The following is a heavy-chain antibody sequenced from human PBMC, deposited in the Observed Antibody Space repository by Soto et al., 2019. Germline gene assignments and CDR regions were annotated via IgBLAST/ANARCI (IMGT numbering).Heavy chain of an antibody. CDR2: ISGSGGST. J-gene: IGHJ6*03. Sequence: GGSLRLSCAASGFTFSSYAMSWVRQAPGKGLEWVSAISGSGGSTYYADSVKGRFTISRDNSKNTRYLQMNSLRAEDTAVYYCASGGDYVLRYYYYYMDVWGKGTTVTVSS. CDR3: ASGGDYVLRYYYYYMDV. D-gene: IGHD4-17*01. CDR1: GFTFSSYA. V-gene: IGHV3-23*01.